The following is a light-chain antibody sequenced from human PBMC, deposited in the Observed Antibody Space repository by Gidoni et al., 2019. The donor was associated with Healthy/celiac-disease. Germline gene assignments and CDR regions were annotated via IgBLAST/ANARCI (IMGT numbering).Light chain of an antibody. Sequence: DIVMTQSPDSLAVSLGERATINCKSSQSVLYSSNNKNYLAWYQQKPGQPPKLLIYWASTRESGVPDRFSCSGSGTDFTLTIISLQAEDVAVYYCQQYYSTPYTFGQGTKLEIK. V-gene: IGKV4-1*01. CDR1: QSVLYSSNNKNY. J-gene: IGKJ2*01. CDR2: WAS. CDR3: QQYYSTPYT.